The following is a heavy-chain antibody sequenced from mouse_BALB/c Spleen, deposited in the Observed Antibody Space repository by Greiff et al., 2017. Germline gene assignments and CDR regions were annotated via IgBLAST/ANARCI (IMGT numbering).Heavy chain of an antibody. V-gene: IGHV1-7*01. CDR2: INPSTGYT. CDR3: ARTVVAPMDY. Sequence: VQLQQSGAELAKPGASVKMSCKASGYTFTSYWMHWVKQRPGQGLEWIGYINPSTGYTEYNQKFKDKATLTADKSSSTAYMQLSSLTSEDSAVYYCARTVVAPMDYWGQGTSVTVSS. D-gene: IGHD1-1*01. CDR1: GYTFTSYW. J-gene: IGHJ4*01.